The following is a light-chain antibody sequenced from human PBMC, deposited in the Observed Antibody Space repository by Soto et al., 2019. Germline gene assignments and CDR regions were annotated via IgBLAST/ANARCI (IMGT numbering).Light chain of an antibody. Sequence: DIPLTQSPSFLSASVGDRVTITCRASQGISTYLGWYQQKPGKAPKLLIYAASTLQSGVPSRFSGSGSGTEFSLTISSLKPEDFATYYCQQLNRYPLTFGGGTKVEIK. J-gene: IGKJ4*01. V-gene: IGKV1-9*01. CDR3: QQLNRYPLT. CDR2: AAS. CDR1: QGISTY.